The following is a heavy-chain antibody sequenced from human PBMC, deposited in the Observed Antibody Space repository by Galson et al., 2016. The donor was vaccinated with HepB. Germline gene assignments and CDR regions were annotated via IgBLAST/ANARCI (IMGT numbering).Heavy chain of an antibody. Sequence: SLRLSCAASGFSFSSYNMNWVRQAPGKGLEWVSYISTSDIPRYNADAVKGRFTISRDNAKNSLYLQMDSLRDDDTAVYYCAREILIGSSPLRYFDLWGRGTLVTVSS. V-gene: IGHV3-48*02. CDR1: GFSFSSYN. D-gene: IGHD2/OR15-2a*01. J-gene: IGHJ2*01. CDR2: ISTSDIPR. CDR3: AREILIGSSPLRYFDL.